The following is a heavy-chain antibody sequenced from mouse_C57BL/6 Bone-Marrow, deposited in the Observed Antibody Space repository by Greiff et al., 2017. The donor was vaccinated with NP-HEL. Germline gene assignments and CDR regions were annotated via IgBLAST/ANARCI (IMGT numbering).Heavy chain of an antibody. D-gene: IGHD1-1*01. CDR2: IDPNSGGT. CDR1: GYTFTSYW. CDR3: ALYYGSSYAMDY. Sequence: QVHVKQPGAELVKPGASVKLSCKASGYTFTSYWMHWVKQRPGRGLEWIGRIDPNSGGTKYNEKFKSKATLTVDKPSSTAYMQLSSLTSEDSAVYYCALYYGSSYAMDYWGQGTSVTVSS. J-gene: IGHJ4*01. V-gene: IGHV1-72*01.